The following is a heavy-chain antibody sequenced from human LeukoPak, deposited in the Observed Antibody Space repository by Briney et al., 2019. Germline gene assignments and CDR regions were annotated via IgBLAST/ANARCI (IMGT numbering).Heavy chain of an antibody. CDR2: FDPEDGET. CDR3: AREGYCGGDCYYYDAFDI. V-gene: IGHV1-24*01. CDR1: GYTLTELS. Sequence: ASVKVSCKVSGYTLTELSMHWVRQAPGKGLEWMGGFDPEDGETIYAQKFQGRVTMTEDTSTDTAYMELSSLRSEDTAVYYCAREGYCGGDCYYYDAFDIWGQGTMVTVSS. D-gene: IGHD2-21*01. J-gene: IGHJ3*02.